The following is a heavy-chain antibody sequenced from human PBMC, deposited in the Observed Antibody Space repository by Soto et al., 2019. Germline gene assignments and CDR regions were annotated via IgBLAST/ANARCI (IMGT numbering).Heavy chain of an antibody. D-gene: IGHD6-13*01. CDR3: ARQKNRRYSSSWSILQTYYYYGMDV. Sequence: GGSLRLSCAASGFTFSSYSMNWVRQAPGKGLEWVSSISSSSSYIYYADSVKGRFTISRDNAKNSLYLQMNSLRAEDTAVYYCARQKNRRYSSSWSILQTYYYYGMDVWGQGTTVTVSS. J-gene: IGHJ6*02. V-gene: IGHV3-21*01. CDR2: ISSSSSYI. CDR1: GFTFSSYS.